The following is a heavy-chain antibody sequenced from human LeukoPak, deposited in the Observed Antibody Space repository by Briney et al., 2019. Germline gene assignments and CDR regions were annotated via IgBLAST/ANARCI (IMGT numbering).Heavy chain of an antibody. D-gene: IGHD2-2*02. CDR2: TYYRSKWYY. CDR3: ARAYMAAMDV. V-gene: IGHV6-1*01. J-gene: IGHJ6*02. CDR1: GDSVSTNSAA. Sequence: SQTLSLTFAISGDSVSTNSAAWNWIRQSPSRGLEWLGRTYYRSKWYYEYAVSVKGRITIDPDTPENQFSLQLNSVTPEDTAVYYCARAYMAAMDVWGQGTTVTVSS.